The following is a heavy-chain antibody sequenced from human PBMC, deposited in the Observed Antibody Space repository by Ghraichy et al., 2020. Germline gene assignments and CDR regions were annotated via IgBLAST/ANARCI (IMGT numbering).Heavy chain of an antibody. J-gene: IGHJ3*02. Sequence: SETLSLTCAVYGGSFSGYYWSWIRQPPGKGLEWIGKINHSGSTNYNPSLKSRVTISVDTSKNQFSLKLSSVTAADTAVYYCARGIDAFDIWGQGTMVTVSS. V-gene: IGHV4-34*01. CDR1: GGSFSGYY. CDR2: INHSGST. CDR3: ARGIDAFDI.